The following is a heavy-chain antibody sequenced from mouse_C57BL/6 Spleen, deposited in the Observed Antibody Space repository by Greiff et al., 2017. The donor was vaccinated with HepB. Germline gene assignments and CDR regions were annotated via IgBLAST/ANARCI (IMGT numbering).Heavy chain of an antibody. V-gene: IGHV1-42*01. CDR1: GYSFTGYY. CDR3: AREGGYSFAY. J-gene: IGHJ3*01. D-gene: IGHD2-3*01. Sequence: VQLQQSGPELVKPGASVKISCKASGYSFTGYYMNWVKQSPEKSLEWIGEINPSTGGTTYNQKFKAKATLTVDKSSSTAYMQLKSLTSEDSAVYYCAREGGYSFAYWGQGTLVTVSA. CDR2: INPSTGGT.